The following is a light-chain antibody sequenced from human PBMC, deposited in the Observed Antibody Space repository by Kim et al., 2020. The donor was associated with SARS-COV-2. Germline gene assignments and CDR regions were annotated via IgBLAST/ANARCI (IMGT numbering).Light chain of an antibody. CDR2: GAS. CDR1: QSVTSKY. V-gene: IGKV3-20*01. J-gene: IGKJ5*01. Sequence: EIVLTQSPGTLSLSPGERATLSCRASQSVTSKYLAWYQQKPGQAPRLLIFGASSRAIGIPDRFTGSGSGTDFTLTISRLEPEDFAVYYCQQYGSSPGITFGQGTRLEIK. CDR3: QQYGSSPGIT.